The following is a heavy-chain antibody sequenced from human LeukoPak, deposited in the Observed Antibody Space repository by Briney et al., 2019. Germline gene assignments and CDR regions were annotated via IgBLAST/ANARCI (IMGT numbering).Heavy chain of an antibody. V-gene: IGHV3-74*01. D-gene: IGHD1-26*01. CDR3: ARVGSLSGRYFDY. CDR2: IYSDGSST. J-gene: IGHJ4*02. CDR1: GFTFSSYW. Sequence: GGSLRLSCAASGFTFSSYWMHWVRQAPGKGLVWVSRIYSDGSSTSYADSVKGRFTISRDNAKNTLYLQMNSLRAEDTAVYYCARVGSLSGRYFDYWGQGTLVTVSS.